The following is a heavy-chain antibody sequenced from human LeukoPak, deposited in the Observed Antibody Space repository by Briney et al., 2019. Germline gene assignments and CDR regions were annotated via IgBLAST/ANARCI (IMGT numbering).Heavy chain of an antibody. D-gene: IGHD2-15*01. V-gene: IGHV1-2*02. Sequence: GASVEVSCKASGYTFTGYYMHWVRQAPGQGLEWMGWINPNSGGTNYAQKFQGRVTMTRDSSINTAYIQLSSLRSDDTADTAVYYCARGVGSSWFDPWGQGTLVTVSS. CDR2: INPNSGGT. CDR1: GYTFTGYY. J-gene: IGHJ5*02. CDR3: ARGVGSSWFDP.